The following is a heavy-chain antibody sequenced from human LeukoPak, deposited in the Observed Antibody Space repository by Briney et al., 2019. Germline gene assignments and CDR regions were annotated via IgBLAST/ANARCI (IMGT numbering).Heavy chain of an antibody. V-gene: IGHV3-23*01. CDR1: GFTFSSYA. Sequence: GGSLRLSCAVSGFTFSSYAMTWVRQAPGKGLEWVSTISGSGGSTYYADSVKGRFTISRDNSKNTLYLQMNSLRAEDTAVYYCAKDREQLACDYWGQGTLVTVSS. CDR3: AKDREQLACDY. J-gene: IGHJ4*02. D-gene: IGHD6-6*01. CDR2: ISGSGGST.